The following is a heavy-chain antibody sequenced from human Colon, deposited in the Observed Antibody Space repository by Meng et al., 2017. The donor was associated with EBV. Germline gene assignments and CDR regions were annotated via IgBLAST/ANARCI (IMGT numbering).Heavy chain of an antibody. CDR2: IIHGGSP. Sequence: QVQLQQWGAGLLKPSXNLSPTCAVNGGSLSGAYWNWIRQPPGQGLEWIGEIIHGGSPSYNPSLKSQVTISIDTSKNQLSLMLSSVTAADTAVYYCARRPTGIDYWGQGTLVTVSS. J-gene: IGHJ4*02. V-gene: IGHV4-34*12. CDR3: ARRPTGIDY. D-gene: IGHD2-8*02. CDR1: GGSLSGAY.